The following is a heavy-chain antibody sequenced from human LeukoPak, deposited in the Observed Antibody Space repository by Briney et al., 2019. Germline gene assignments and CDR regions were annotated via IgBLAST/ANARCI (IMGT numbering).Heavy chain of an antibody. D-gene: IGHD6-13*01. V-gene: IGHV5-51*01. CDR3: ARLGSIAAAGTGFDY. Sequence: GESLKISCKGSGYSFTSYRIGWVRQMPGKGLEWMGIIYPGDSDTRYSPSFQGQVTISADKSISTAYLQWSSLKASDTAMYYCARLGSIAAAGTGFDYWGQGTLVTVSS. CDR1: GYSFTSYR. J-gene: IGHJ4*02. CDR2: IYPGDSDT.